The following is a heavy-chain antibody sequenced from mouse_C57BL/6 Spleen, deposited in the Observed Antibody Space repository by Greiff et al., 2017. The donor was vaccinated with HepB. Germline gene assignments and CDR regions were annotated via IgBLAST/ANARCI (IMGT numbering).Heavy chain of an antibody. D-gene: IGHD2-10*01. V-gene: IGHV1-55*01. Sequence: VQLQQPGAELVKPGASVKMSCKASGYTFTSYWITWVKQRPGQGLEWIGDIYPGSGSTNYNEKFKSKATLTVDTSSSTAYMQLSSLTSEDSAVFYCERCGAYYGNYAPAYWGQGTLVTFSA. CDR2: IYPGSGST. CDR1: GYTFTSYW. CDR3: ERCGAYYGNYAPAY. J-gene: IGHJ3*01.